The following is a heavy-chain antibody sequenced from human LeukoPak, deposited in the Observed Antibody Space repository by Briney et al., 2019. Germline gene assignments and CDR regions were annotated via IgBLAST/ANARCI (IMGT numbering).Heavy chain of an antibody. Sequence: ASVKVSFKASGYTFTVYYMHWVRQAPGQGLEWMGWINPNSGGTNYAQKFQGRVTMTRVTSIRTAYMELSRLRSDDTAVYYCAREPNCSSTSCYPSPLGYWGQGTLATVSS. CDR2: INPNSGGT. J-gene: IGHJ4*02. D-gene: IGHD2-2*01. CDR1: GYTFTVYY. V-gene: IGHV1-2*02. CDR3: AREPNCSSTSCYPSPLGY.